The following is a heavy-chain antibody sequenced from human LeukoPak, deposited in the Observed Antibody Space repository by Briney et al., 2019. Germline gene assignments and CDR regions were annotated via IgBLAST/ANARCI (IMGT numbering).Heavy chain of an antibody. J-gene: IGHJ4*02. CDR2: IWYDGSNK. D-gene: IGHD5-12*01. CDR1: GFTFSSYG. Sequence: GRSLRLSCAASGFTFSSYGMHWVRQAPGKGLEWVAVIWYDGSNKYYADSVKGRFAISRGNSKNTLYLQMNSLRAEDTAVYYCARVPHRGVATIINFDYWGQGTLVTVSS. V-gene: IGHV3-33*01. CDR3: ARVPHRGVATIINFDY.